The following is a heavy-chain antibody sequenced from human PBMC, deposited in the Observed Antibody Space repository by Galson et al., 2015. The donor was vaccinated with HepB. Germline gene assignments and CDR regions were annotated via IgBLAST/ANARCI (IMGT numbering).Heavy chain of an antibody. CDR2: VSGSGDAT. V-gene: IGHV3-23*01. CDR3: AKSMGPNGYDPIDY. CDR1: GFSLSFLG. J-gene: IGHJ4*02. Sequence: SLRLSCAASGFSLSFLGMSWVRQAPGKGLEWVSAVSGSGDATNYADSVKGRFTISRDNSENTVYLQMNSLRVEDTALYYCAKSMGPNGYDPIDYWGQGTLVTVSS. D-gene: IGHD5-12*01.